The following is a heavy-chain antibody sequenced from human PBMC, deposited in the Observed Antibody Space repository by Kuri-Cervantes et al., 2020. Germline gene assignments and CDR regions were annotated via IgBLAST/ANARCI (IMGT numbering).Heavy chain of an antibody. D-gene: IGHD1-1*01. CDR3: ARETGEYYFDY. V-gene: IGHV4-30-4*01. J-gene: IGHJ4*02. CDR1: GGSISSGDYY. Sequence: SETLSLTCTVSGGSISSGDYYWSWIRQPPGKGLEWIGYIYYSGSTYYNPSLKSRVTISVDTSKNQFSLKLSSVTAADTAVYYCARETGEYYFDYWGQGTLVTVSS. CDR2: IYYSGST.